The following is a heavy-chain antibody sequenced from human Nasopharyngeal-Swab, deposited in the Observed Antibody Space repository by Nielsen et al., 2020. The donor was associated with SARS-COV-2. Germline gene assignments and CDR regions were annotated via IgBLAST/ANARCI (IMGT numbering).Heavy chain of an antibody. CDR2: IDPSDSYT. D-gene: IGHD6-13*01. Sequence: WIRQPPGKGLEWMGRIDPSDSYTNYSPSFQGHVTFSADKAITTAYLQWSSLKASDTAMYYCARRFHSSSWYTDYDYWGQGTLVTVSS. V-gene: IGHV5-10-1*01. CDR3: ARRFHSSSWYTDYDY. J-gene: IGHJ4*02.